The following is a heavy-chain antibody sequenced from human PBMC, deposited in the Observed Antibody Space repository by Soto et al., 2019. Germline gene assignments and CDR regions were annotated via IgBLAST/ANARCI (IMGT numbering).Heavy chain of an antibody. V-gene: IGHV3-33*01. CDR3: ARGQYSSGRYFAY. CDR1: GFTFSSYG. D-gene: IGHD6-25*01. Sequence: QVQLVESGGGVVQPGRSLRLSCAASGFTFSSYGMHWVRRAPGKGLEGVAVIWYDGSNKYYADSVKGRFTISRDNSKNTLYLQMNSLRAEDTAVYYCARGQYSSGRYFAYWGQGTLVTVSS. J-gene: IGHJ4*02. CDR2: IWYDGSNK.